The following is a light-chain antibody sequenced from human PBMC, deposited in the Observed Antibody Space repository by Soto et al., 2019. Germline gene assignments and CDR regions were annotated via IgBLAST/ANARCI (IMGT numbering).Light chain of an antibody. CDR1: SSNIGAGYD. V-gene: IGLV1-40*01. CDR3: CSYAGSSYYV. CDR2: GNN. Sequence: QSVLTQPPSVSGAPAQRVTISCTGSSSNIGAGYDVHWYQQLPGKAPKLLIYGNNNRPSGVPDRFSGSKSGTSASLAITGLQAEDEAYYYCCSYAGSSYYVFGSGTKV. J-gene: IGLJ1*01.